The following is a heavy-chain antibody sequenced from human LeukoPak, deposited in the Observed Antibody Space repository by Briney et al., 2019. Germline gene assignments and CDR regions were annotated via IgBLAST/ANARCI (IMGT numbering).Heavy chain of an antibody. J-gene: IGHJ4*02. D-gene: IGHD4-23*01. V-gene: IGHV3-53*01. Sequence: GGSLRLSCAASGFNFSNNYMTWVRQAPGKGLEWVSLIYSSGSTYYADSVKGRFTISRDNSKNTLYLQVNSLRAEDTAVYYCARRGDGGRSFDYWGQGTLVTVSS. CDR2: IYSSGST. CDR3: ARRGDGGRSFDY. CDR1: GFNFSNNY.